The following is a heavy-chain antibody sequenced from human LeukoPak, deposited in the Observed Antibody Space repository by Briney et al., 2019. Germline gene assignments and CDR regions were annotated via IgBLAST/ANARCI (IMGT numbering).Heavy chain of an antibody. V-gene: IGHV4-59*01. Sequence: SETLSLTCTVSGGSISTYYWSWIRQPPGKGLEWIGYIYYSGSTNYSPSLKSRVTISVDTSKNHFSLKVNSVTAADTAVYYCARAPGSDYYPYYYMDVWGKGTTVTVSS. CDR2: IYYSGST. D-gene: IGHD4-17*01. J-gene: IGHJ6*03. CDR3: ARAPGSDYYPYYYMDV. CDR1: GGSISTYY.